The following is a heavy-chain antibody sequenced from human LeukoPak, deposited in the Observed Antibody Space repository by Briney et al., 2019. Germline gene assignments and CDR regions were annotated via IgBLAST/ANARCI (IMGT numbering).Heavy chain of an antibody. V-gene: IGHV4-39*01. CDR3: QSRFLEWLLDY. D-gene: IGHD3-3*01. CDR1: GGSISSNNYF. J-gene: IGHJ4*02. Sequence: SETLSLTCTVSGGSISSNNYFWGWIRQPPGKGLEWIGSIYDSGSTYYNPSLKSRVTISVDASKNQFSLKLNSVTAADTAMYYCQSRFLEWLLDYWGQGTLVTVSS. CDR2: IYDSGST.